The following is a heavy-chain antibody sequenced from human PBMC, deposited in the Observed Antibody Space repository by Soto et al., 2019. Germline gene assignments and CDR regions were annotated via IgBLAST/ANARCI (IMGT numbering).Heavy chain of an antibody. Sequence: SVKVSCKASGGTFSSYAISWVRQAPGQGLEWMGGIIPIFGTANYAQKFQGRVTITADKSTSTAYMELSSLRSEDTAVYYCARDEDIVVVTAARDVYYYYGMDVWGQGTTVTV. V-gene: IGHV1-69*06. J-gene: IGHJ6*02. D-gene: IGHD2-2*01. CDR2: IIPIFGTA. CDR1: GGTFSSYA. CDR3: ARDEDIVVVTAARDVYYYYGMDV.